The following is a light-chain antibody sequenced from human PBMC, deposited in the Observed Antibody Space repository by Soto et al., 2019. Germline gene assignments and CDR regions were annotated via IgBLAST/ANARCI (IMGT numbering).Light chain of an antibody. V-gene: IGLV2-14*01. J-gene: IGLJ2*01. CDR2: DVS. CDR3: SSYTSSSTVLV. Sequence: QSVLTQPASVSGSPGQSITISCTGTSSDVGGYNYVSWYQQHPGKAPKLMIYDVSNRPSGVSNRFSGSKSGNTASLTISGLQAEDEADYYCSSYTSSSTVLVFGGGTKPPS. CDR1: SSDVGGYNY.